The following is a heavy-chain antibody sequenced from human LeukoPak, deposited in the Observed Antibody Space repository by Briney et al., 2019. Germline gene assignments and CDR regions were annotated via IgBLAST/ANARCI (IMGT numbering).Heavy chain of an antibody. CDR1: GDSISNYY. Sequence: SETLSLTCTVSGDSISNYYWSWIRQPPGKGLEWIGYISYSGSTNYNPPLKSRVTISVDRSKNQFSLKLSSVTAADTAVYYCAREKVPAAILDYWGQGTLVTVSS. D-gene: IGHD2-2*02. J-gene: IGHJ4*02. V-gene: IGHV4-59*12. CDR2: ISYSGST. CDR3: AREKVPAAILDY.